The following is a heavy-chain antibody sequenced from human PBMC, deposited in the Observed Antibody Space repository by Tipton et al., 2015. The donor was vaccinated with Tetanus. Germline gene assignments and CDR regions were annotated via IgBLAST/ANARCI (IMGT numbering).Heavy chain of an antibody. J-gene: IGHJ4*02. CDR2: IFSGGST. D-gene: IGHD4-17*01. V-gene: IGHV3-66*01. CDR1: GFSFSNYA. CDR3: ARDRDGDYAAFDY. Sequence: SLRLSCAASGFSFSNYAMTWVRQAPGKGLEWVSVIFSGGSTYYADSVKGRFTISRDNSKNTLYLQMNSLRAEDTAVYYCARDRDGDYAAFDYWGQGTLVTVSS.